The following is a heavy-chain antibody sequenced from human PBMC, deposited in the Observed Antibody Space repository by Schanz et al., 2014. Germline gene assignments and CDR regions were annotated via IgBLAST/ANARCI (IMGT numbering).Heavy chain of an antibody. V-gene: IGHV3-33*08. D-gene: IGHD3-10*01. J-gene: IGHJ4*02. Sequence: VQLMESGGGLVKPGGSLRLSCVASGFAFSSFAMTWVRQAPGKGLEWVAVIWSDGTNEYYADSVKGRFTISRDNSKNSLYLQMNSLRAEDTAVYYCARIGGSVFDYWAQGTLVTVSS. CDR1: GFAFSSFA. CDR3: ARIGGSVFDY. CDR2: IWSDGTNE.